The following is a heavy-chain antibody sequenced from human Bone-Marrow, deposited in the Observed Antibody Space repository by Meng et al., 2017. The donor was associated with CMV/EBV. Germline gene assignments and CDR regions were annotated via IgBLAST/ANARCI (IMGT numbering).Heavy chain of an antibody. J-gene: IGHJ4*02. CDR2: ISSSSSYI. V-gene: IGHV3-21*01. D-gene: IGHD2-2*01. CDR1: GFTFSSYS. Sequence: GESLKISCAASGFTFSSYSMNWVRQAPGKGLEWVSSISSSSSYIYYADSVKGRFTISRDNAKNSLYLQMNSLRAEDTAVYYCAREAGLGCSSTSYPRGWGQGTRVTVYS. CDR3: AREAGLGCSSTSYPRG.